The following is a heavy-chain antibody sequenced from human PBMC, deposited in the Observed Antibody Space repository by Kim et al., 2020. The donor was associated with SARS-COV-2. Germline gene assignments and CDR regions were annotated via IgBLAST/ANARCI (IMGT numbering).Heavy chain of an antibody. CDR1: GGSISSSSYY. CDR3: ARDPIVLRFFEWSPSYFDY. Sequence: SETLSLTCTVSGGSISSSSYYWGWIRQPPGKGLEWIGSIYYSGSTYYNPSLKSRVTISVDTSKNQFSLKLSSVTAADTAVYYCARDPIVLRFFEWSPSYFDYWGQGTLVTVSS. V-gene: IGHV4-39*07. CDR2: IYYSGST. J-gene: IGHJ4*02. D-gene: IGHD3-3*01.